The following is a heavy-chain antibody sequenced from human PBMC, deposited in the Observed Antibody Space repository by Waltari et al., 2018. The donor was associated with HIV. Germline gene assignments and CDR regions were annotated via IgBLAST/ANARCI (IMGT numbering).Heavy chain of an antibody. CDR2: IRNKPSSYTT. CDR1: GLASRDYH. D-gene: IGHD1-1*01. Sequence: EVQLVESGGGLVQPGGSLRLSCAASGLASRDYHMDWVRQAPGKRLEWVGRIRNKPSSYTTEYAASVKGRFSISRDDSRNSLYLQMNSLKTEDTAVYYCTTSAIGNIFDNWGQGTLVTVSS. V-gene: IGHV3-72*01. J-gene: IGHJ4*02. CDR3: TTSAIGNIFDN.